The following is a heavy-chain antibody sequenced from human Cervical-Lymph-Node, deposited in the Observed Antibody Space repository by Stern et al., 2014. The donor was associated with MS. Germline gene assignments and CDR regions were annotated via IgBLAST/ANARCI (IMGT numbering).Heavy chain of an antibody. V-gene: IGHV1-69*01. CDR1: GDTFSNLD. D-gene: IGHD6-13*01. CDR3: ARHQGGIAAY. Sequence: VQLVESGAEVKKPGSSVKVSCKASGDTFSNLDISWVRQAPGHGPEWLGGITPLFGTANYAQMFRGRVTFTADESTSTIYMELSSLTSEDTAVYYCARHQGGIAAYWGQGTLVTVSS. J-gene: IGHJ4*02. CDR2: ITPLFGTA.